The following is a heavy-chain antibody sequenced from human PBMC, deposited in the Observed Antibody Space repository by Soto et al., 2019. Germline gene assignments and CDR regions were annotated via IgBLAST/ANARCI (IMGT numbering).Heavy chain of an antibody. CDR2: ISAYNGNT. J-gene: IGHJ4*02. CDR3: AAGGTRWLQTPFDY. Sequence: ASVKVSCKASGYTFTSYGISWVRQAPGQGLEWMGWISAYNGNTISAQKFQGRVTMTEDSLTDSIYMELNNLRSEDTAVYYCAAGGTRWLQTPFDYWGQGTLVTVSS. CDR1: GYTFTSYG. V-gene: IGHV1-18*01. D-gene: IGHD1-1*01.